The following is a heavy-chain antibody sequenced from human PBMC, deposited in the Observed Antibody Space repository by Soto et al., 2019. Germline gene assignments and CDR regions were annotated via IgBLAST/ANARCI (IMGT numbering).Heavy chain of an antibody. J-gene: IGHJ4*02. Sequence: SVKVSCKASGGTFSSYAISWVRQAPGQGLEWMGGIIPIFGTANYAQKFQGRVTITADKSTSTAYMELSSLRSEDTAVYYCARGRCGGDCYSGDCWGQGTLVTSPQ. V-gene: IGHV1-69*06. D-gene: IGHD2-21*02. CDR2: IIPIFGTA. CDR3: ARGRCGGDCYSGDC. CDR1: GGTFSSYA.